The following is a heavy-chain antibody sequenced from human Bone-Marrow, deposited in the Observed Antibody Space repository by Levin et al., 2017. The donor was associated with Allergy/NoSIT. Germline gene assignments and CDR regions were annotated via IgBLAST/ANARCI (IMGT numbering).Heavy chain of an antibody. CDR3: TRDQAIVATVIDY. CDR1: GYTFTNYG. D-gene: IGHD5-12*01. V-gene: IGHV1-18*01. J-gene: IGHJ4*01. CDR2: ISAHSGNT. Sequence: GESLNISCKASGYTFTNYGISWVRQAPGQGLEWMGWISAHSGNTNYAQKFQGRVTMSTDTSTSSAYMELRSLRSDDTAVYYCTRDQAIVATVIDYWGHGTLVIVSS.